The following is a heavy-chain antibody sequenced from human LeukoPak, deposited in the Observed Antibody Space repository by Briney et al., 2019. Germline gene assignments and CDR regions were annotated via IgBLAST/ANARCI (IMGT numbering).Heavy chain of an antibody. CDR2: IGNSDTTI. CDR3: ARAAGWLDP. J-gene: IGHJ5*02. Sequence: PGGSLRLSCAASGFTFNDYSMSWIRQAPEKGLEWVSYIGNSDTTIYYADSVKGRFTISRDNAKNSLYLQMNSLRVEDTAVYYCARAAGWLDPWGQGTLVTVSS. V-gene: IGHV3-11*01. CDR1: GFTFNDYS.